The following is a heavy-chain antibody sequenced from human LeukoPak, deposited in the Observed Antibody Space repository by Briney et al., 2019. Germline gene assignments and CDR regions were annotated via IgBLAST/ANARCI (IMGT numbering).Heavy chain of an antibody. CDR1: GFIFSSYA. D-gene: IGHD6-13*01. CDR3: ARDLGSSWYDY. V-gene: IGHV3-21*01. CDR2: ISSSSSYI. Sequence: GGSLRLSCAASGFIFSSYAMNWVRQAPGKGLEWVSSISSSSSYIYYADSVKGRFTISRDNAKNSLYLQMNSLRAEDTAVYYCARDLGSSWYDYWGQGTLVTVSS. J-gene: IGHJ4*02.